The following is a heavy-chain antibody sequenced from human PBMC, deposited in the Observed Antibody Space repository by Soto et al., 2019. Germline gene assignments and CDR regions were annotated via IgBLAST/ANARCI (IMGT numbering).Heavy chain of an antibody. V-gene: IGHV3-23*01. J-gene: IGHJ4*02. Sequence: PGGSLRLSCAASGFTFSSYAMSWVRQAPGKGLEWVSAISGSGGSTYYADSVKGRFTISRDNSKNTLYLQMNSLIAEDTAVYYCAKDRYSSGCYDYWGQGTLVTVSS. CDR3: AKDRYSSGCYDY. D-gene: IGHD6-19*01. CDR2: ISGSGGST. CDR1: GFTFSSYA.